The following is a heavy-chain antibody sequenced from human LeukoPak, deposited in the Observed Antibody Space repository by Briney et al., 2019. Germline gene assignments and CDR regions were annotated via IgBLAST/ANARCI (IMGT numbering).Heavy chain of an antibody. CDR3: ATLTTVVTAYYFDY. V-gene: IGHV4-38-2*02. D-gene: IGHD4-23*01. CDR2: IYHSGST. J-gene: IGHJ4*02. Sequence: SETLSLTCTVSGYSISSGYYWGWIRQPPGKGLEWIGSIYHSGSTYYNPSLKSRVTISVDTSKNQFSLKLSSVTAADTAVYYCATLTTVVTAYYFDYWGQGTLVTVSS. CDR1: GYSISSGYY.